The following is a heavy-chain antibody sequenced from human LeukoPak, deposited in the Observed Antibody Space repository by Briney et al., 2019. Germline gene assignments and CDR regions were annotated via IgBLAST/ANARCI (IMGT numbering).Heavy chain of an antibody. V-gene: IGHV4-4*07. D-gene: IGHD5-18*01. Sequence: SGTLSLTCTVSGVSISSYYWSWVRQPAGKGLEWIWRIYTSGSTNYNPSLKSRVTMSVDTSKNQFSLQLSSVTAADTAVYYCASGTAMGYYDYYMDVWGKGTTVTISS. CDR2: IYTSGST. CDR3: ASGTAMGYYDYYMDV. J-gene: IGHJ6*03. CDR1: GVSISSYY.